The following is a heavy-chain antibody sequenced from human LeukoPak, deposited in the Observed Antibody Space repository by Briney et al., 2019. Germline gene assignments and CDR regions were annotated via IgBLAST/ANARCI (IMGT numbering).Heavy chain of an antibody. CDR2: ISYDGSNK. Sequence: PGGSLRLSCAASGFTFSSYAMRWVRQAPGKGLEWVAVISYDGSNKYYADSVKGRFTISRDNSKNTLYLQMNSLRAEDTAVYYCARGAAAALIDYWGQGTLVTVSS. CDR3: ARGAAAALIDY. D-gene: IGHD6-13*01. J-gene: IGHJ4*02. V-gene: IGHV3-30*04. CDR1: GFTFSSYA.